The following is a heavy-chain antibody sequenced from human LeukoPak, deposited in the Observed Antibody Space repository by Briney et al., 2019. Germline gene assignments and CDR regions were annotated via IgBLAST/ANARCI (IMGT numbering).Heavy chain of an antibody. D-gene: IGHD3-10*01. Sequence: SETLSLTCIVSGGSISSTSNYWGWTRQPPGKGLECIVSIHNSGNTFYNSSLKSRVTPSVETSKNQLSLKLSSVTAADTAVYYCARHGTPSSGSYYNPFDSWGQGTLVTVSS. J-gene: IGHJ4*02. CDR3: ARHGTPSSGSYYNPFDS. V-gene: IGHV4-39*01. CDR1: GGSISSTSNY. CDR2: IHNSGNT.